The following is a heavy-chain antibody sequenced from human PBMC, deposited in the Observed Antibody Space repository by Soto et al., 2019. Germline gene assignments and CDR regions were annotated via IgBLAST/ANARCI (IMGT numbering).Heavy chain of an antibody. CDR3: ARGLCLPTMGGSCPDENWFDP. V-gene: IGHV1-8*02. CDR2: MNPNSGNT. Sequence: ASVKVSCKASGYTFTSYGINWVRQATGQGLEWMGWMNPNSGNTGYAQKVQGRVTMTRNTSISTAYMELSSLRSEDTAVYYCARGLCLPTMGGSCPDENWFDPWGQGTLVTVSS. D-gene: IGHD2-15*01. CDR1: GYTFTSYG. J-gene: IGHJ5*02.